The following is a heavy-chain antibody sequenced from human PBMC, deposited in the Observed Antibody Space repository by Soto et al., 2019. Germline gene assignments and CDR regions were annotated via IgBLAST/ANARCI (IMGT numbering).Heavy chain of an antibody. D-gene: IGHD1-20*01. CDR3: AIIGYNNDLDV. CDR2: IIPVFNSP. V-gene: IGHV1-69*06. Sequence: QVQLVQSGAEVKRPGSSVKVSCKASGGTFSSYAFSWVRQAPGQGLEWMGGIIPVFNSPSLAQNLRGRVTVTADKSTSTAYMELSALRFEDTAVYYCAIIGYNNDLDVWGQGTTVIVSS. J-gene: IGHJ6*02. CDR1: GGTFSSYA.